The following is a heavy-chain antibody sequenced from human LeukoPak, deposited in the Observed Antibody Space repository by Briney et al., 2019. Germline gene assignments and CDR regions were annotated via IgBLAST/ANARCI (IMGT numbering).Heavy chain of an antibody. Sequence: GGSLRLSCAASGFTFSTYAMSWVRQAPGKGLEWVSAISVSGGSTYYADSVKGRFTISRDNSKNTVYLQMSSLRPEDTALYYCVKRTGLYFDYWGQGTLVTVSS. D-gene: IGHD1-1*01. CDR2: ISVSGGST. J-gene: IGHJ4*02. V-gene: IGHV3-23*01. CDR1: GFTFSTYA. CDR3: VKRTGLYFDY.